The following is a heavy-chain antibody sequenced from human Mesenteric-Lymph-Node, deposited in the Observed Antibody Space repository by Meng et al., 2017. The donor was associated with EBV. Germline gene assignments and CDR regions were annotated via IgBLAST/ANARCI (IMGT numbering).Heavy chain of an antibody. CDR1: GDSVSSSSAA. V-gene: IGHV6-1*01. CDR3: ARGATSVFDL. J-gene: IGHJ2*01. Sequence: QVQLQQSGPGLVKPSXXLXLTXVISGDSVSSSSAAWTWIRQSPSRGLEWLGRTYYRSKWYNDYAVFVKSRITINPDTSKNQFSLQLNSVTPEDTAVYYCARGATSVFDLWGRGTLVTVSS. CDR2: TYYRSKWYN.